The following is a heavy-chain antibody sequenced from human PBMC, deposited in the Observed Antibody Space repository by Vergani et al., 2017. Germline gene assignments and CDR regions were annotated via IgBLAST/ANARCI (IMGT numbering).Heavy chain of an antibody. CDR2: ISYDGSNK. D-gene: IGHD3-10*01. CDR1: GFTFSSYG. CDR3: AKLFESDLDDRTYYYGSGSDFMDV. J-gene: IGHJ6*03. V-gene: IGHV3-30*18. Sequence: QVQLVESGGGVVQPGRSLRLSCAASGFTFSSYGMHWVRQAPGKGLEWVAVISYDGSNKYYADSVKGRFTISRDNSKNTLYLQMNSLRAEDTAVYYCAKLFESDLDDRTYYYGSGSDFMDVWGKGTTVTVSS.